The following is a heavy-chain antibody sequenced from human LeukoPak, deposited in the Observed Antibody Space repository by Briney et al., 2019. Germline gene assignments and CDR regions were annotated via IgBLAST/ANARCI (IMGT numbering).Heavy chain of an antibody. CDR2: INWNGDRI. D-gene: IGHD2-2*01. J-gene: IGHJ4*02. CDR1: GFTFEDYG. V-gene: IGHV3-20*04. Sequence: PGGSLRLSCAASGFTFEDYGMSWVRQAPGKGLEWVSGINWNGDRIRYADSVKGRFTISRDNAKNSVYLQMNSLRAEDTALYYCAKDEGPAAPADYWGQRTLVTVSS. CDR3: AKDEGPAAPADY.